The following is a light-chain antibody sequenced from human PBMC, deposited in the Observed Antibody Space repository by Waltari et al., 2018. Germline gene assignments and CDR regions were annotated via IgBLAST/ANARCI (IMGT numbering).Light chain of an antibody. CDR1: QRISFW. CDR2: KAS. Sequence: DIQMTQSPSSLSASVGDRVTITCRASQRISFWLAWYQQNPGKAPKLMVYKASSLESEVPSRFSGSVSGTEYTLTISSLQPDDFATYYCQQYNTYPATFGQGTKVEIK. J-gene: IGKJ2*01. CDR3: QQYNTYPAT. V-gene: IGKV1-5*03.